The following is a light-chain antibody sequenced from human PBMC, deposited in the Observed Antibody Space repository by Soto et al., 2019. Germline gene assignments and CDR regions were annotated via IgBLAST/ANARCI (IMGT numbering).Light chain of an antibody. J-gene: IGLJ1*01. CDR3: AAWDDSLSGDV. V-gene: IGLV1-44*01. Sequence: QSVLTQPPSASGTPGQRVTISCSGGSSNIGSKSVNWYQQLPGTAPKLLIFSNTQRPSGVPDRFSGSKSGTSASLAISGLQSEDEGDYYCAAWDDSLSGDVFGTGTKLTVL. CDR1: SSNIGSKS. CDR2: SNT.